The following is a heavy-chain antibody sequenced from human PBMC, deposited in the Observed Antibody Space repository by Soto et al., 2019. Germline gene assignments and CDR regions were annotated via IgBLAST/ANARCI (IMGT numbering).Heavy chain of an antibody. CDR1: GYTFTSYC. J-gene: IGHJ6*02. CDR2: ISAYNGNT. V-gene: IGHV1-18*01. D-gene: IGHD3-3*01. Sequence: ASVKVSCKGSGYTFTSYCISWVRQAPGQGLEWMGWISAYNGNTNYAQKLQGRVTMTTDTSTSTAYMELRSLRSDDTAVYYCARQAIFGVVISPNYYYYGMDVWGQGTTVTVSS. CDR3: ARQAIFGVVISPNYYYYGMDV.